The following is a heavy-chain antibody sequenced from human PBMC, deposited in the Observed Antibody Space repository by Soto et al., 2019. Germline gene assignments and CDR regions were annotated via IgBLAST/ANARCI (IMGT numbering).Heavy chain of an antibody. J-gene: IGHJ6*02. V-gene: IGHV1-69*06. CDR1: GGTFSSYA. Sequence: QVQLVQSGAEVKKPGSSVKVSCKASGGTFSSYAISWVRQPLGQGLGWMGGIIPIFGTANYAQKFQGRVTITADKSTSTAYMELSSLRSEDTAVYYCAKGWTGYPYYYGMDVWGQGTTVTVSS. CDR3: AKGWTGYPYYYGMDV. CDR2: IIPIFGTA. D-gene: IGHD3-9*01.